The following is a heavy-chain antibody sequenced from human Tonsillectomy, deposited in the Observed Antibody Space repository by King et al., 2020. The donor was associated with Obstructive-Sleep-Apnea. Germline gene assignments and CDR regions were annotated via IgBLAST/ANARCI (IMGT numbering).Heavy chain of an antibody. CDR2: INPDGSVK. V-gene: IGHV3-7*03. CDR1: GFYFSGQW. Sequence: EVQLVESGGGLVQPGGSLRLSCAASGFYFSGQWLSWVRQAPGKGLAWVASINPDGSVKHYVDSVKGRFTISRENTQNSLYLQMSSLRSEDTAVYYCARLKGTATRYDCWGQGTLVSVSS. CDR3: ARLKGTATRYDC. D-gene: IGHD2-2*01. J-gene: IGHJ4*02.